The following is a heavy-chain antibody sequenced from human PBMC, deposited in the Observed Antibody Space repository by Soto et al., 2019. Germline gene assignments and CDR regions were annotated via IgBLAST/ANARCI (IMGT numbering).Heavy chain of an antibody. CDR3: AKARVRIVGANSFDY. J-gene: IGHJ4*02. Sequence: PGGSLRLSCVGSGFTFSNYGMHWVRQPPGQGLEWVALISDDGYKRYYADSVRGRLIISRDNSKDTLYLQMNSLGPDDTAVYFCAKARVRIVGANSFDYWGQGTPVTVSS. D-gene: IGHD1-26*01. V-gene: IGHV3-30*18. CDR2: ISDDGYKR. CDR1: GFTFSNYG.